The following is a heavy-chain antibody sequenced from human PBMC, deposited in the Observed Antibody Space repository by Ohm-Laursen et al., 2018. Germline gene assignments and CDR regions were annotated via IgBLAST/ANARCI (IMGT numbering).Heavy chain of an antibody. J-gene: IGHJ4*02. V-gene: IGHV3-30*18. D-gene: IGHD1-26*01. Sequence: SLRLSCAASGFTFSSYGMHWVRQAPVKGLEWVAVISYDGSNKYYADSVKGRFTISRDNSKNTLYLQMNSLRAEDTAVYYCAKGWELPDYWGQGTLVTVSS. CDR3: AKGWELPDY. CDR2: ISYDGSNK. CDR1: GFTFSSYG.